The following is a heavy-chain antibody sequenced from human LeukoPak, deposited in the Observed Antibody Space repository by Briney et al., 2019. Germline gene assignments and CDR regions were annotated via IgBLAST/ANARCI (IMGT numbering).Heavy chain of an antibody. Sequence: PGGSLRLSCAASGFTFNSYEMNWVRQAPGKGLEWVSYISSSGSTIYYADSVKGRFTISRDNAKNSLYLQMNSLRAEDTAVYYCAREAFNDYGDYFDYWGQGTLVTVSS. J-gene: IGHJ4*02. D-gene: IGHD4-17*01. V-gene: IGHV3-48*03. CDR2: ISSSGSTI. CDR3: AREAFNDYGDYFDY. CDR1: GFTFNSYE.